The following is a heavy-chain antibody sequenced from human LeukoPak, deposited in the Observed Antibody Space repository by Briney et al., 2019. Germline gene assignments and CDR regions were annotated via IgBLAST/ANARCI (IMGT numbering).Heavy chain of an antibody. CDR3: AKGWWVYDILTGSFDS. CDR1: GFTFDDYA. V-gene: IGHV3-9*01. CDR2: ISWNSGST. D-gene: IGHD3-9*01. J-gene: IGHJ4*02. Sequence: GGSLRLSCAASGFTFDDYAMHWVRQAPGKGLEWVSGISWNSGSTGYADSVKGRFTISRDNAKNSLYLQMNSLRAEDTAVYYCAKGWWVYDILTGSFDSGARGPRVPV.